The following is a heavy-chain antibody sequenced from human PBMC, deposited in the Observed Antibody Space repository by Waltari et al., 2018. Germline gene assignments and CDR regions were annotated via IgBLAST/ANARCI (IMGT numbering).Heavy chain of an antibody. CDR2: INTSGGST. D-gene: IGHD2-21*01. V-gene: IGHV1-46*01. CDR3: ARDTGALWMDV. Sequence: QVQLVQSGAEVKKPGASVKISCTTSDYTFTSSYIHWVRQAPGQGLEWMGIINTSGGSTIYAQKFQGRVTMTRDTSTSTVYMELSSLRSEDTAVYYCARDTGALWMDVWGQGTTVTVSS. CDR1: DYTFTSSY. J-gene: IGHJ6*02.